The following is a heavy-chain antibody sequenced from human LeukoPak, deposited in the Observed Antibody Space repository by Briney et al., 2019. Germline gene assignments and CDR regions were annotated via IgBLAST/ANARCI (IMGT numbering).Heavy chain of an antibody. CDR2: ISHSESA. D-gene: IGHD2-8*02. J-gene: IGHJ3*01. V-gene: IGHV4-30-2*01. Sequence: SETLSLTCTVSGGSNSSGANYWSWIRQPPGRGLEWIGYISHSESAYYSPSLESRITISVDTSKNQFSLKLSSVTAADMAVYYCARDRPAWFWGQGTMVTVSS. CDR3: ARDRPAWF. CDR1: GGSNSSGANY.